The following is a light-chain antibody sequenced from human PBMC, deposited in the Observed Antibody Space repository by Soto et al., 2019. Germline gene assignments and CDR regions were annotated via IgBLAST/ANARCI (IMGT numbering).Light chain of an antibody. CDR2: AAS. CDR1: QSISSY. J-gene: IGKJ4*01. V-gene: IGKV1-39*01. CDR3: QQSYSTPPVT. Sequence: DIQMTQFPSSLSASVGDRVTITCRASQSISSYLNWYQQKPGKAPKLLIYAASSLQSGVPSRFSGSGSGTDFTLTISSLQPEDFATYYCQQSYSTPPVTFGGGTKVDIK.